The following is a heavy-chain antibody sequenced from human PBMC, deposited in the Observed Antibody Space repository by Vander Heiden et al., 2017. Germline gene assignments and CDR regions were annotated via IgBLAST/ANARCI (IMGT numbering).Heavy chain of an antibody. Sequence: QVQPMPSGAEVKKPGSSVKVSCKASGEPFTAYAINWVRQAPGQGLEWMGGIIPVFGTANFAQKFLGRVTLTADESTSTAYMEFRNLQSEDTAVYYCATESGIAVAGVFDFWGQGTPVTVSS. D-gene: IGHD6-19*01. V-gene: IGHV1-69*01. CDR2: IIPVFGTA. CDR3: ATESGIAVAGVFDF. J-gene: IGHJ4*02. CDR1: GEPFTAYA.